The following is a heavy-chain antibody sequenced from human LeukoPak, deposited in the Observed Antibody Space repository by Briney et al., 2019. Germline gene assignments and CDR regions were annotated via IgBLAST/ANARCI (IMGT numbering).Heavy chain of an antibody. Sequence: PGGSLRLSCAASGFTFSSYSVNWVRQAPGKGLEWVSYISGSSSTIYYADSVKGRFTISRDNAKNSLYLQMNSLTDEDTAVYYCARDSSSWYYWGQGTLVTVSS. D-gene: IGHD6-13*01. J-gene: IGHJ4*02. CDR2: ISGSSSTI. V-gene: IGHV3-48*02. CDR1: GFTFSSYS. CDR3: ARDSSSWYY.